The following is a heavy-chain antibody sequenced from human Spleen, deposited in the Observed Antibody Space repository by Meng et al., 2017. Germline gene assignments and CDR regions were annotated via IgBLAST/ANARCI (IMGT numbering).Heavy chain of an antibody. J-gene: IGHJ4*02. CDR2: IRGDEDST. Sequence: GEALKIPWAASGITFSSYAMTWVRQAPEKGLEWVSGIRGDEDSTYYADSVKGPFTISRDNSKHPLYLQMNGLRAADTAVYYCATTYYHESGTYQFDYWGQGTLVTVSS. V-gene: IGHV3-23*01. CDR1: GITFSSYA. CDR3: ATTYYHESGTYQFDY. D-gene: IGHD3-10*01.